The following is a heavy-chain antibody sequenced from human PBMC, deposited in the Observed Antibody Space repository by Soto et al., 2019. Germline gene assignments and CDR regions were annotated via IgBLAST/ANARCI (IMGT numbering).Heavy chain of an antibody. CDR3: ARGFGSYGYSGLNY. J-gene: IGHJ4*02. CDR1: GGSISSYY. CDR2: IYYSGST. D-gene: IGHD5-18*01. V-gene: IGHV4-59*01. Sequence: SETLSLTCTVSGGSISSYYWSWIRQPPGKGLVWIWYIYYSGSTNYNPSLKSRVTISVDTSKKQFSLKLSSVTAADTAVYYCARGFGSYGYSGLNYWGPGTLVTVSS.